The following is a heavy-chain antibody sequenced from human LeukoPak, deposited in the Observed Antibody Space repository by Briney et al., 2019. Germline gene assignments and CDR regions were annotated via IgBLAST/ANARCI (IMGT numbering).Heavy chain of an antibody. Sequence: GASVKVSCKASGYTFTGYYMHWVRQAPGQGLEWMGWINPNSGGTNYAQKFQGRVTMTRDTSTSTVYMELSSLRSEDTAVYYCARAKYYYDSSGDYWGQGTLVTVSS. CDR2: INPNSGGT. CDR3: ARAKYYYDSSGDY. CDR1: GYTFTGYY. D-gene: IGHD3-22*01. J-gene: IGHJ4*02. V-gene: IGHV1-2*02.